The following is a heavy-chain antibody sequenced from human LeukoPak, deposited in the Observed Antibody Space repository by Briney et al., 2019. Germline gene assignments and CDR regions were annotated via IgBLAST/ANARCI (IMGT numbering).Heavy chain of an antibody. D-gene: IGHD3-10*01. Sequence: SESLSLTCTVSGGSFEHYFWSWIRQPPGKGLEWIGYVYYSGSTDYSPSLKSRLTISADTSKNQFSLKLSSVTAADTAVYYCASHRRSHGSEYWGQGTLVTVSS. J-gene: IGHJ4*02. CDR2: VYYSGST. CDR1: GGSFEHYF. V-gene: IGHV4-59*01. CDR3: ASHRRSHGSEY.